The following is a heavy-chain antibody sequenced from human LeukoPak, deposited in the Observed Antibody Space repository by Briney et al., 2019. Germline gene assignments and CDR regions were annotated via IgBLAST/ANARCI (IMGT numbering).Heavy chain of an antibody. V-gene: IGHV4-30-4*01. CDR3: ARGYQLLHNGMDV. D-gene: IGHD2-2*01. CDR2: IYYSGST. J-gene: IGHJ6*04. Sequence: SQTLSLTCTVSGGSFSSGDYYWSWIRQPPGKGLEWIGYIYYSGSTYYNPSLKSRVTISVDTSKNQFSLKLSSVTAADTAVYYCARGYQLLHNGMDVWGKGTTVTVSS. CDR1: GGSFSSGDYY.